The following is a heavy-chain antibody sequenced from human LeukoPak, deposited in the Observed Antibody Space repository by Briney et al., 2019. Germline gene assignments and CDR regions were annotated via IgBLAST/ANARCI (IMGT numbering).Heavy chain of an antibody. J-gene: IGHJ1*01. CDR1: GYSISSGYY. D-gene: IGHD6-13*01. Sequence: PSETLSLTCAVSGYSISSGYYWGWIRQPPGKGLEWIGEINHSGSTNYNPSLKSRVTISVDTSKNQFSLKLSSVTAADTAVYYCARSKRQQLAKYFQHWGQGTLVTVSS. V-gene: IGHV4-38-2*01. CDR3: ARSKRQQLAKYFQH. CDR2: INHSGST.